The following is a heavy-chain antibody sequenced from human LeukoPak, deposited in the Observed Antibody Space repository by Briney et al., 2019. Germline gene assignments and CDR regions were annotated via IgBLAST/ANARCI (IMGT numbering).Heavy chain of an antibody. Sequence: SETLSLTCTVPGGSISSSSYCWGWIRQPPGKGLEWIGSIYYSGSTYYNPSLKSRVTISVDPSKNQFSLKLSSVTAAATAVYYCARHSGYSYGYAYYYYYMDVWGKGTTVTVSS. CDR2: IYYSGST. CDR3: ARHSGYSYGYAYYYYYMDV. CDR1: GGSISSSSYC. V-gene: IGHV4-39*01. J-gene: IGHJ6*03. D-gene: IGHD5-18*01.